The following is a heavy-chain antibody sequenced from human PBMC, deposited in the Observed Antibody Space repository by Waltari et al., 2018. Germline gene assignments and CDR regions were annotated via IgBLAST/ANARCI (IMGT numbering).Heavy chain of an antibody. CDR3: ARNWDRGTLTY. D-gene: IGHD1-1*01. J-gene: IGHJ4*02. CDR1: GFSITVGFQ. Sequence: QVQLQESGPGLVKPSETLSLTCTVSGFSITVGFQWGWVRQPPGKGLEWIGNIYHLGNTYYNPSFKSRLTISVDTSKNQFSLKLTSVTAADTAIYYCARNWDRGTLTYWGQGTLVTVSS. V-gene: IGHV4-38-2*02. CDR2: IYHLGNT.